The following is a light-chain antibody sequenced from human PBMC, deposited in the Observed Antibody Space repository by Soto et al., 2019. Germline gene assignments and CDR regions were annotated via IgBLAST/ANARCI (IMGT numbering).Light chain of an antibody. CDR1: QSVSNNY. V-gene: IGKV3D-20*02. Sequence: EIVLTQSPGTLSLSPGERATLSCRASQSVSNNYLAWYQQKPGQAPRLLIYGASRRATGIPDRFSGSGSGTDFTLTISSLEPEDFALYYCQQRYNWPLTFGGGTKVDIK. CDR3: QQRYNWPLT. CDR2: GAS. J-gene: IGKJ4*01.